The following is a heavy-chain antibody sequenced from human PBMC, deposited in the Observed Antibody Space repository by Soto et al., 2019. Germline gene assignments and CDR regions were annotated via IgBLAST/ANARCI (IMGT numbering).Heavy chain of an antibody. V-gene: IGHV3-30*18. Sequence: QAQLVESGGGVVQPGKSLRLSCAASGFAFSGYAMHWVRQAPGKGLEWVAVISHDETYENYADSVKGRFTISRDNSRHTLHVQMNSLRPEDTAVYYCAKEDEHCQYGHFDYWGQGTLVTVSS. CDR2: ISHDETYE. J-gene: IGHJ4*02. D-gene: IGHD3-3*02. CDR3: AKEDEHCQYGHFDY. CDR1: GFAFSGYA.